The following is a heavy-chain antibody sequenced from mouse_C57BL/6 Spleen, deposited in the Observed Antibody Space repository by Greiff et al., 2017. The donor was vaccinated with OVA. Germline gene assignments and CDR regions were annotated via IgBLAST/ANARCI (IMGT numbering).Heavy chain of an antibody. V-gene: IGHV1-52*01. CDR2: IDPSDSET. D-gene: IGHD1-1*02. CDR1: GYTFTSYW. J-gene: IGHJ2*01. Sequence: VQLQQPGAELVRPGSSVKLSCKASGYTFTSYWMHWVKQRPIQGLEWIGNIDPSDSETHYNQKFKDKATLTVDKSSSTAYMQLSSLTSEDSAVYYCARQSQYMGFDDWGQGTTLTVSS. CDR3: ARQSQYMGFDD.